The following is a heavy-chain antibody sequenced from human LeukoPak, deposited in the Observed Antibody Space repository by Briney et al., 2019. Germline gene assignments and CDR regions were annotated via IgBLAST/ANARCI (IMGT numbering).Heavy chain of an antibody. CDR1: GYTFTSYD. Sequence: GASVKVSCKASGYTFTSYDINWVRQATGQGLEWMGWINPNSGGTNYAQKFQGRVTMTRDTSISTAYMELSRLRSDDTAVYYCARVGISSTSCSYWGQGTLVTVSS. CDR3: ARVGISSTSCSY. CDR2: INPNSGGT. D-gene: IGHD2-2*01. V-gene: IGHV1-2*02. J-gene: IGHJ4*02.